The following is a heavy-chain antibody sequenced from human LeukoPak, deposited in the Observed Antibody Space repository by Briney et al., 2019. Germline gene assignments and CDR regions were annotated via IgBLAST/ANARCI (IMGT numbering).Heavy chain of an antibody. Sequence: PGGSLRLSCAASGFTFSSYAMHWVRQAPGKGLEWVAVISYDGSNKYCADSVKGRFTISRDNSKNTLYLQMNSLRAEDTAVYYCARGGSGSYYNVRPVDYWGQGTLVTVSS. V-gene: IGHV3-30*04. CDR2: ISYDGSNK. CDR1: GFTFSSYA. CDR3: ARGGSGSYYNVRPVDY. D-gene: IGHD3-10*01. J-gene: IGHJ4*02.